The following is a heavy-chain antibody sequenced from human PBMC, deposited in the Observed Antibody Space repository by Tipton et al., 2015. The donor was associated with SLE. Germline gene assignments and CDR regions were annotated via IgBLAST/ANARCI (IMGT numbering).Heavy chain of an antibody. V-gene: IGHV3-66*01. J-gene: IGHJ6*02. Sequence: VQLVQSGGGLVKPGGFLRLSCGASGFTVSSNYMSWVRQAPGKGLEWVSVIYSGGSTYYADSVKGRFTISRDNSKNTLYLQMNSPRAEDTAVYYCAREGYSYYYYGMDVWGQGTTVTVSS. D-gene: IGHD5-18*01. CDR1: GFTVSSNY. CDR3: AREGYSYYYYGMDV. CDR2: IYSGGST.